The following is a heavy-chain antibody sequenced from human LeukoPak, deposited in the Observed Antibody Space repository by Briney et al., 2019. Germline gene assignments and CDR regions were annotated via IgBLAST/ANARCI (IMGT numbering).Heavy chain of an antibody. J-gene: IGHJ4*02. CDR1: RFTFSSYS. V-gene: IGHV3-30*02. Sequence: PGGSLRLSCAASRFTFSSYSMNWVRQAPGKGLEWLAFIRYDGSNTYYADSVKGRFTVSRDDSKNTLYLQMNSLRGDDTAVYYCAKDGTSYYYIYYWGQGTLVTVSS. D-gene: IGHD2/OR15-2a*01. CDR3: AKDGTSYYYIYY. CDR2: IRYDGSNT.